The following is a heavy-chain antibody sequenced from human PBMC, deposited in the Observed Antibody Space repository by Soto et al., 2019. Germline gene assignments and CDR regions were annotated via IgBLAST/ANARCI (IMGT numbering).Heavy chain of an antibody. Sequence: PSETLSLTCTVSGGSISSSSYYWDWIRQPPGKGLEWIGSISYTGSTYYNPSLKSRVTISVDTSKNQFSLKLSSVTAADTAVYYCARHERDIVLMEDTFDYWGQGTLVTVSS. D-gene: IGHD2-8*01. J-gene: IGHJ4*02. CDR2: ISYTGST. V-gene: IGHV4-39*01. CDR3: ARHERDIVLMEDTFDY. CDR1: GGSISSSSYY.